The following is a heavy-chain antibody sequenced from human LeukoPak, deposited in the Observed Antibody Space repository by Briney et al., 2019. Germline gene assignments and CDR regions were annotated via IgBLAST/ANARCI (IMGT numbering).Heavy chain of an antibody. V-gene: IGHV3-11*05. CDR3: ARERAGRITMVRGVDY. CDR2: ISSSSSYT. D-gene: IGHD3-10*01. J-gene: IGHJ4*02. Sequence: GGSLRLSCAASGFTFSSCWMSWVRQAPGKGLEWVSYISSSSSYTNYADSVKGRFTISRDNAKNSLYLQVNSLRAEDTAVYYCARERAGRITMVRGVDYWGQGTLVTVCS. CDR1: GFTFSSCW.